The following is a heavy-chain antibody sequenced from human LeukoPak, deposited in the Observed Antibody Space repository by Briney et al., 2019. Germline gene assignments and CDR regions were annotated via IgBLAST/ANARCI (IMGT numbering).Heavy chain of an antibody. CDR3: AKDIRYYDSSGYYYGGAFDI. CDR1: GFTFDDYA. CDR2: IIGDGGST. D-gene: IGHD3-22*01. J-gene: IGHJ3*02. V-gene: IGHV3-43*02. Sequence: GGSLRLSCAASGFTFDDYAMHWVRQAPGKGLEWVSLIIGDGGSTYYADSVKGRFTISRDNSKNSLYLQMNSLRTEDTALYYCAKDIRYYDSSGYYYGGAFDIWGQGTMVTVSS.